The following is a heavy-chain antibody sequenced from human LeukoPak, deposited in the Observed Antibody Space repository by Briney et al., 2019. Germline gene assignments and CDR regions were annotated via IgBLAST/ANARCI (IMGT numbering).Heavy chain of an antibody. V-gene: IGHV3-23*01. Sequence: PGGSLRLSCVASGSTFSNHAMSWVRQAPGKGLEWVAVISGSGTSTYYADSVKGRCSISRGNSKNAVSLQVNRLRGEDTAVYYCVRSNGNYLYWYFDLWGRGTRVTVSS. CDR3: VRSNGNYLYWYFDL. D-gene: IGHD4-11*01. CDR2: ISGSGTST. CDR1: GSTFSNHA. J-gene: IGHJ2*01.